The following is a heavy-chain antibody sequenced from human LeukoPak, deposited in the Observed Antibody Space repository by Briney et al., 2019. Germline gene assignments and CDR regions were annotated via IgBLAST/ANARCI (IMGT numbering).Heavy chain of an antibody. J-gene: IGHJ4*02. Sequence: GGSLRLSCAASGFTFDDYGMSWVRQAPGKGLEWVSGINWNGGSTGYADSVKGRFTISRDNAKNSLYLQMNSPRAEDTALYYCARERVSSSAPDFDYWGQGTLVTVSS. CDR3: ARERVSSSAPDFDY. D-gene: IGHD6-13*01. CDR1: GFTFDDYG. V-gene: IGHV3-20*04. CDR2: INWNGGST.